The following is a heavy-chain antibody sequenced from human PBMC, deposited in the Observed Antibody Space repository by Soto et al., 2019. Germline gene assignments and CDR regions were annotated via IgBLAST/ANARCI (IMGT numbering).Heavy chain of an antibody. V-gene: IGHV3-20*04. D-gene: IGHD6-19*01. CDR1: GFTFDDYG. CDR3: ARLYSSAWYGPGRY. CDR2: INWNGGST. Sequence: EVQLVESGGGVVRPGGSLRLSCAASGFTFDDYGMSWVRQAPGKGLEWVSGINWNGGSTGYADSVKGRFTISRDNDKNAMYLQMNSLGAEDTALYYCARLYSSAWYGPGRYWGQGTLVTVSS. J-gene: IGHJ4*02.